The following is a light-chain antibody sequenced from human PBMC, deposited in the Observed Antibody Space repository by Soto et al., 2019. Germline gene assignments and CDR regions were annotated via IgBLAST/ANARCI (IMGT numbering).Light chain of an antibody. V-gene: IGLV2-14*01. Sequence: QSALAQPASVSGSPGQSVTISCSGTSSDVGAHNLVSWYQQHPGRTPKLMIYAVSNRPSGVSNRFSGSKSGNTPSLTISGLQAEDEADYYCCSLTTSDSHVYGTGPKVTVL. CDR1: SSDVGAHNL. CDR2: AVS. J-gene: IGLJ1*01. CDR3: CSLTTSDSHV.